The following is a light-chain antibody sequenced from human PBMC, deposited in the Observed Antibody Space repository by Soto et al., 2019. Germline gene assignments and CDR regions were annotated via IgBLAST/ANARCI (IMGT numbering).Light chain of an antibody. CDR3: QQYGRT. V-gene: IGKV3-20*01. CDR1: QSVSSSY. J-gene: IGKJ1*01. CDR2: GAS. Sequence: EIVLTQSPGTLSLSPGESATLXCRASQSVSSSYLAWYQQKPGQAPRLLIYGASSRATGIPDRFSGSGSGTDFTLTISRLEPEDFAVYYCQQYGRTFGQGTKVDIK.